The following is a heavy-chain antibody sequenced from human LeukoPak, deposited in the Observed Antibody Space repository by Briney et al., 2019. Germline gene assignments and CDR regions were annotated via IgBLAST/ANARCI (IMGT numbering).Heavy chain of an antibody. V-gene: IGHV1-46*01. Sequence: ASVKVSCKASGYTFTSYYMHWVRHVPGQGPEWLGLINPSGGTKYAQKFQDRVTMTRDTCTSTIYMELSSLTSEDRAVYYCAREGRTDYGASRSFDIWGQGTMVTVSS. D-gene: IGHD4-17*01. CDR1: GYTFTSYY. CDR3: AREGRTDYGASRSFDI. CDR2: INPSGGT. J-gene: IGHJ3*02.